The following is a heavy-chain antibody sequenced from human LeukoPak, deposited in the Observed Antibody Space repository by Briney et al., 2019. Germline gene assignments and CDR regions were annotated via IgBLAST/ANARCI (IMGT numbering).Heavy chain of an antibody. CDR3: VRGGLGEMAAY. CDR2: ISISGNNI. J-gene: IGHJ4*02. Sequence: PGGSLRLSCAASGFIFSDYYMSWIRQAPGKGLEWVSYISISGNNINYADSVKGRFTISRDNAEKSVILQMNSMKADDTAVYYCVRGGLGEMAAYWGQGTLVTVSS. CDR1: GFIFSDYY. V-gene: IGHV3-11*01. D-gene: IGHD3-16*01.